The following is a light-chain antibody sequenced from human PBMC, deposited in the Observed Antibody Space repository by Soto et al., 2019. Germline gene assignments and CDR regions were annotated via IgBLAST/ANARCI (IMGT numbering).Light chain of an antibody. Sequence: DIQMTQSPSSLSASVGDRVTITCRASQSITRWLAWYQQKPGKAPKLLIYKASNLGGGVPSRFSGDGSGTEFTLTISSLQPVDFATYYCQQYTGYSQWTFGPGTKVDIK. J-gene: IGKJ1*01. CDR1: QSITRW. CDR2: KAS. V-gene: IGKV1-5*03. CDR3: QQYTGYSQWT.